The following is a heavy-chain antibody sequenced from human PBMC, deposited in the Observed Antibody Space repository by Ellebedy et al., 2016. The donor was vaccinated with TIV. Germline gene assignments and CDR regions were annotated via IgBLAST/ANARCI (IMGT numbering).Heavy chain of an antibody. CDR2: IYTSGST. CDR1: GGSISSYY. D-gene: IGHD3-16*02. CDR3: ARENDYVWGSYRPFDY. J-gene: IGHJ4*02. Sequence: MPSETLSLTCTVSGGSISSYYWSWIRQPAGKGLEWIGRIYTSGSTNYNPSLKSRVTMSVDTSKNQFSLKLSSVTAADTAVYYCARENDYVWGSYRPFDYWGQGTLVTVSS. V-gene: IGHV4-4*07.